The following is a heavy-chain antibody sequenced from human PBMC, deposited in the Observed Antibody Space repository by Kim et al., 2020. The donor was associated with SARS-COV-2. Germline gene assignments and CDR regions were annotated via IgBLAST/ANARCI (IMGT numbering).Heavy chain of an antibody. J-gene: IGHJ6*02. D-gene: IGHD6-13*01. V-gene: IGHV4-30-2*04. Sequence: YNPALRSRVLISRDTSKNQFSLKLGSVTAADTARYYCVAYGSSSYDGMGVWGQGTTVTVSS. CDR3: VAYGSSSYDGMGV.